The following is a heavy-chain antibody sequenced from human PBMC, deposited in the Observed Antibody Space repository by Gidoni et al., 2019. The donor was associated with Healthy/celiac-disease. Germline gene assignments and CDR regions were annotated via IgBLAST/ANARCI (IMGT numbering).Heavy chain of an antibody. CDR1: GFTFSSYG. CDR3: ARDDRERDFWSGYQFDY. CDR2: ISSSSSYI. Sequence: EVQLVESGGGLVKPGGSLRLSCAASGFTFSSYGMNWVRQAPGKGLEWVSSISSSSSYIYYADSVKGRFTIARDNAKNSLYLQMNSLRAEDTAVYYCARDDRERDFWSGYQFDYWGQGTLVTVSS. J-gene: IGHJ4*02. D-gene: IGHD3-3*01. V-gene: IGHV3-21*01.